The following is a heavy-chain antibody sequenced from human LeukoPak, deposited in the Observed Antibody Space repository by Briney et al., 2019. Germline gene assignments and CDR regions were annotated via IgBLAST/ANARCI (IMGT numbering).Heavy chain of an antibody. CDR1: GYTLTELS. CDR3: ATERLYCSGGSCYPFFDY. D-gene: IGHD2-15*01. J-gene: IGHJ4*02. V-gene: IGHV1-24*01. CDR2: FDPEDGET. Sequence: ASVKVSCKVSGYTLTELSMHWVRQAPGKGLEWMGGFDPEDGETIYAQKFQGRVTMTEDTSTDTAYMKLSSLRSEDTAVYYCATERLYCSGGSCYPFFDYWGQGTLVTVSS.